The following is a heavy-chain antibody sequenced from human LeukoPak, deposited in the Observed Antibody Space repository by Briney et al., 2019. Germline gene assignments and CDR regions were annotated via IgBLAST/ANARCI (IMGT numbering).Heavy chain of an antibody. D-gene: IGHD2-15*01. CDR1: GFTFSSYG. J-gene: IGHJ4*02. CDR3: AKGSAVVVAARTFDY. CDR2: ISGSGGST. V-gene: IGHV3-23*01. Sequence: SGGSLRLSCAASGFTFSSYGMSWVRQAPGKGLEWVSAISGSGGSTYYADSVKGRFTISRDNSKNTLYLQMNSLRAEDTAVYYCAKGSAVVVAARTFDYWGQGTLVTVSS.